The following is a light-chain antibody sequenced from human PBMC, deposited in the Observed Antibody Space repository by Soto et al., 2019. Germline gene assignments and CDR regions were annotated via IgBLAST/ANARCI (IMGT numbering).Light chain of an antibody. CDR2: DAS. J-gene: IGKJ5*01. CDR1: QSVSSY. V-gene: IGKV3-11*01. Sequence: EIVLTQSPSTLSFSPWESATLSCMASQSVSSYLAWYQQKPGQAPRLLIYDASNRATGIPARFSGSGSGTDFTLTISSLEPEDFAVYYCQQRSNWPPITFGQGTRLEIK. CDR3: QQRSNWPPIT.